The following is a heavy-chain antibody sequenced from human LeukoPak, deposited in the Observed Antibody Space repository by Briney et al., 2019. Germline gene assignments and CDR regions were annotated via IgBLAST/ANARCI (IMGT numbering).Heavy chain of an antibody. J-gene: IGHJ3*02. Sequence: SGPTLVKPTQTLTLTCTFSGFSLSTSGVGVGWIRQPPGKALEWLALIYWDEDKRYSPSLKSRLTITKDTPKNQVVLTMTNMDPVDTATYYCARRGFPLWFGELFSGAFDIWGQGTMVTVSS. V-gene: IGHV2-5*02. CDR2: IYWDEDK. CDR3: ARRGFPLWFGELFSGAFDI. D-gene: IGHD3-10*01. CDR1: GFSLSTSGVG.